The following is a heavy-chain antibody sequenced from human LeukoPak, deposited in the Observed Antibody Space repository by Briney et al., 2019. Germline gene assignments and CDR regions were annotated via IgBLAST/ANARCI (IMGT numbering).Heavy chain of an antibody. CDR3: ARDPGTTYRDWYFDL. D-gene: IGHD2/OR15-2a*01. V-gene: IGHV3-74*01. J-gene: IGHJ2*01. CDR1: GFPFSRYW. CDR2: ISSDGSTT. Sequence: PGGSLRLSCVSSGFPFSRYWMNWVRQAPGKGLEWVSRISSDGSTTTYADSVEGRFTISRDNAKDTLYLQMNSLGADDTSVYFCARDPGTTYRDWYFDLWALAPWSLSPQ.